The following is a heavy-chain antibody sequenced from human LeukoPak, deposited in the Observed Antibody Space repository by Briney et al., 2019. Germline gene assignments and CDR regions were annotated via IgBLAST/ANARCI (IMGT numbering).Heavy chain of an antibody. CDR1: GXXXXXYX. CDR3: ARVATANYEFDY. D-gene: IGHD5-18*01. J-gene: IGHJ4*02. Sequence: LXXSCKGSGXXXXXYXIGWVRXMXGXXLXXMXIIYPGDSDTRYSPSFQGQVTISADKSISTAYLQWSSLKASDTAMYYCARVATANYEFDYWGQGTLVTVSS. V-gene: IGHV5-51*01. CDR2: IYPGDSDT.